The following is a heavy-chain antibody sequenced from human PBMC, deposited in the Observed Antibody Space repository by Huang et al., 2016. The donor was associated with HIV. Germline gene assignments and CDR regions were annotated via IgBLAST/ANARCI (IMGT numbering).Heavy chain of an antibody. CDR3: AREMYGGILDTDAFDI. J-gene: IGHJ3*02. D-gene: IGHD2-15*01. Sequence: EVQLVESGGGLVQPGGSLRLSCAASGFTFSSYWMHWVRQAPGKGLVWVSRINSDGSSTSYAESVKGRFTISRDNAKNTLYLQMNSLRAEDTAVYYCAREMYGGILDTDAFDIWGQGTMVTVSS. CDR2: INSDGSST. CDR1: GFTFSSYW. V-gene: IGHV3-74*01.